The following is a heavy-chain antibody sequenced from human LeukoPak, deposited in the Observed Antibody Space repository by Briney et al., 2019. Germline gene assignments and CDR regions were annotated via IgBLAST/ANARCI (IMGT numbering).Heavy chain of an antibody. D-gene: IGHD3-10*01. CDR2: INHSGST. Sequence: PSETLSLTCTVSRGSIIGYYWSWIRQPPGKGLEWIGEINHSGSTNYNPSLKSRVTISVDTSKNQFSLKLSSVTAADTAVYYCARRVVRGVIIPYIHNWFDPWGQGTLVTVSS. V-gene: IGHV4-34*01. J-gene: IGHJ5*02. CDR3: ARRVVRGVIIPYIHNWFDP. CDR1: RGSIIGYY.